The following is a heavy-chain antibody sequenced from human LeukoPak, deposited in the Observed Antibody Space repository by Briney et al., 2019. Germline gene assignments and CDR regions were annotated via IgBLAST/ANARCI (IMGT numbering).Heavy chain of an antibody. J-gene: IGHJ4*02. CDR2: IYYSGST. CDR1: GGSXXSYY. V-gene: IGHV4-59*01. Sequence: ETLSLTCXVSGGSXXSYYWSWIRQPPGKGLEWIGYIYYSGSTNYNPSLKSRVTISVDTSKNQFSLKLSSVTAADTAVYYCARDTPSTGYDYWGQGTLVTVSS. D-gene: IGHD1-14*01. CDR3: ARDTPSTGYDY.